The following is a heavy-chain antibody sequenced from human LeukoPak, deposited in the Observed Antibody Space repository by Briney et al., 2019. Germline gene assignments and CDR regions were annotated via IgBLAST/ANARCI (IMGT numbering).Heavy chain of an antibody. CDR3: ARLMNIAAADY. V-gene: IGHV4-59*08. Sequence: SETLSLTCPGSGVSISSYYWSWIRQPPGKGLEWIGYIYYSGSSNYNPSLKSRVTISVDTSKNQFSLKLTSVTAADSAVYYCARLMNIAAADYWGQGTLVTVSS. CDR1: GVSISSYY. J-gene: IGHJ4*02. CDR2: IYYSGSS. D-gene: IGHD2/OR15-2a*01.